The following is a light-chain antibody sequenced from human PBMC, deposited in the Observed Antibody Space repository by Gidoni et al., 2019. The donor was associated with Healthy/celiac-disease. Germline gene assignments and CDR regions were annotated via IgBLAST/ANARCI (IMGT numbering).Light chain of an antibody. J-gene: IGKJ1*01. Sequence: EIVMTQSPATLSVSPGERATLSCRASQSVSSNLAWYQQKPGQAPRLLIYGASTRATGIPDRFSGSGSGTKFTLTISSLQSEDFAVYYCQQYNNWPETFGQGTKVEIK. CDR3: QQYNNWPET. CDR1: QSVSSN. V-gene: IGKV3-15*01. CDR2: GAS.